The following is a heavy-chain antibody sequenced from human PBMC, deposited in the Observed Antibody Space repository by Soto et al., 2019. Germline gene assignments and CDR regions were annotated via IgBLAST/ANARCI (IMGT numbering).Heavy chain of an antibody. D-gene: IGHD3-3*01. CDR2: IYYSGST. CDR3: VRERITIFGVITENFHYYGLDV. CDR1: GGSVINSESY. V-gene: IGHV4-30-4*01. Sequence: PSETLSLTCTVSGGSVINSESYWSWVRQPPGKGLEYIGYIYYSGSTYYTPSLESRLTMSVDTSKNQFSLKLRSVTSADTAVYYCVRERITIFGVITENFHYYGLDVWGQGTTVTVSS. J-gene: IGHJ6*02.